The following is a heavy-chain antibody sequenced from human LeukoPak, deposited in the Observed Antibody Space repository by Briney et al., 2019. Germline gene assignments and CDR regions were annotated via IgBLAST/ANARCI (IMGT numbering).Heavy chain of an antibody. CDR1: GFTFSSYE. J-gene: IGHJ4*02. CDR3: AKGTYYYDSSGYYYTY. Sequence: GGSLRLSCAASGFTFSSYEMNWVRQAPGKGLEWVSYISSSGSTIYYADSVKGRFTISRDNAKNSLYLQMNSLRAEDTALYYCAKGTYYYDSSGYYYTYWGQGTLVTVSS. CDR2: ISSSGSTI. D-gene: IGHD3-22*01. V-gene: IGHV3-48*03.